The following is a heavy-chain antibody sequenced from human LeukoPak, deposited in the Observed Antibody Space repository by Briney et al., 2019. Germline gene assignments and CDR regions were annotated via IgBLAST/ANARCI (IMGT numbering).Heavy chain of an antibody. D-gene: IGHD6-19*01. CDR3: ARVGMAVAESFFDY. J-gene: IGHJ4*02. Sequence: SETLSLTCTVSGGSISGYYWSWIRQTAGKGLEWIGRLYTSGSTNYNPSLKSRVTMSVDMSRNQFSLKLTSVTAADTAVYYCARVGMAVAESFFDYWGQGTLVTVSS. V-gene: IGHV4-4*07. CDR2: LYTSGST. CDR1: GGSISGYY.